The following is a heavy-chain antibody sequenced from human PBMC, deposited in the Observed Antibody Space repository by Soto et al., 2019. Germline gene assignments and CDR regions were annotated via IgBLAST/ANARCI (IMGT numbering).Heavy chain of an antibody. CDR1: GVNFRNFA. J-gene: IGHJ5*02. V-gene: IGHV3-23*01. Sequence: EVQLLESGGGLVQPGGSLTLSCTASGVNFRNFAMTWVRQAPGKGLEWVSAITGGGITTYFADFVEGRFTISRDNSKNRLYLEMNSLRAEDWAVYYCVKGSAAMPEGNWFVPWGQGTLVTVSS. CDR3: VKGSAAMPEGNWFVP. D-gene: IGHD2-2*01. CDR2: ITGGGITT.